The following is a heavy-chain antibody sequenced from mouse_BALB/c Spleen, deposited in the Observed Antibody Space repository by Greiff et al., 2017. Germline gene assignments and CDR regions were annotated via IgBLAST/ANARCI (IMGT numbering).Heavy chain of an antibody. CDR1: GYTFTEYT. V-gene: IGHV1-18*01. J-gene: IGHJ3*01. Sequence: EVQLKESGPELVKPGASVKISCKTSGYTFTEYTMHWVKQSHGKSLEWIGGINPNNGGTSYNQKFKGKATLTVDKSSSTAYMELRSLTSEDSAVYYCAARSTMITTGFAYWGQGTLVTVSA. CDR2: INPNNGGT. D-gene: IGHD2-4*01. CDR3: AARSTMITTGFAY.